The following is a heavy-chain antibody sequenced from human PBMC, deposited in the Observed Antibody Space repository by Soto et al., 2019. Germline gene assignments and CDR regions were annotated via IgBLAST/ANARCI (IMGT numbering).Heavy chain of an antibody. J-gene: IGHJ4*02. V-gene: IGHV3-23*01. CDR2: ISGSGGST. Sequence: GGSLRLSCAASGFTFSSYAMSWVRQAPGKGLEWVSAISGSGGSTYYADSVKGRFTISRDNSKNTLYLQMNSLRAEDTAVYYCAKDRGCGWHFSYFDYRGQGTLVTVSS. CDR3: AKDRGCGWHFSYFDY. CDR1: GFTFSSYA. D-gene: IGHD3-3*02.